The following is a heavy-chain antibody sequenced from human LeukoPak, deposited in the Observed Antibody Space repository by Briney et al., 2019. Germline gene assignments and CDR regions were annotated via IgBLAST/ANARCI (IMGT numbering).Heavy chain of an antibody. D-gene: IGHD4-23*01. CDR3: ARGTIGGNPASAY. CDR1: GFIFSSYS. J-gene: IGHJ4*02. CDR2: ISGGSSTK. V-gene: IGHV3-48*01. Sequence: GGSLRLSCVASGFIFSSYSMNWARQAPGKGLEWISYISGGSSTKYYADSVKGRFTISRDNAKNSLYLQMDSLTVEDTALYYCARGTIGGNPASAYWGQGTLVTVSS.